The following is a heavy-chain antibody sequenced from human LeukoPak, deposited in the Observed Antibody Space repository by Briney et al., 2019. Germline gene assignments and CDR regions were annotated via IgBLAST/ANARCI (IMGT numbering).Heavy chain of an antibody. Sequence: GMSLSLSCAAAGFIFSSYAMHWVRQAPGKGLEWVALISYDGSSKYYADSVKGRFTISRDNSKNTLYLQMNSLRAEDTTVYYCARGSANYYDSSGYYYLSLDYWGQGTLVTVSS. CDR3: ARGSANYYDSSGYYYLSLDY. D-gene: IGHD3-22*01. CDR2: ISYDGSSK. CDR1: GFIFSSYA. J-gene: IGHJ4*02. V-gene: IGHV3-30*04.